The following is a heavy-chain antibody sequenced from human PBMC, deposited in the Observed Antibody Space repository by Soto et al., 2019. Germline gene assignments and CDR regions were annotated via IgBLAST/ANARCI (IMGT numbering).Heavy chain of an antibody. CDR3: ARHAVHSSDFTDY. Sequence: PSETLSLTCTVSGGSISSSSYYWGWIRQPPGKGLEWIGSIYYSGSTYYNTSLKSRVTISVDTSKNQFSLKLSSVTAADTAVNYCARHAVHSSDFTDYWGQGTLVTVSS. D-gene: IGHD6-19*01. CDR2: IYYSGST. J-gene: IGHJ4*02. CDR1: GGSISSSSYY. V-gene: IGHV4-39*01.